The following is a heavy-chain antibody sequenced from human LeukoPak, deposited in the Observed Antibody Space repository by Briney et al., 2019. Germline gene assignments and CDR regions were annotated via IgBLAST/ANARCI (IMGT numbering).Heavy chain of an antibody. CDR1: GYTFINYA. J-gene: IGHJ6*03. D-gene: IGHD3-10*01. CDR2: INTGNGNT. CDR3: ARDPLWFGENNYYYYYMDV. V-gene: IGHV1-3*04. Sequence: ASVKVSCKASGYTFINYAIHWVRQAPGQRLEWMGWINTGNGNTKYSQQFQGRVTISRDTSATTAYMELSRLRSDDTAVYYCARDPLWFGENNYYYYYMDVWGKGTTVTISS.